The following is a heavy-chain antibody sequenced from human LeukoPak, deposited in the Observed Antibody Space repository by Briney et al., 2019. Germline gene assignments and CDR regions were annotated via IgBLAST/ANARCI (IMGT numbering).Heavy chain of an antibody. V-gene: IGHV3-7*03. CDR1: GFTFTTYW. CDR2: IKQDGSEQ. D-gene: IGHD3-22*01. CDR3: AKVVSYYYDSSALNWFDP. Sequence: GGSLRLSCAASGFTFTTYWMGWVRQAPGKGLGWVANIKQDGSEQYYVDSVKGRFTISRDNAKNSLSLQMNSLRAEDTAVYYCAKVVSYYYDSSALNWFDPWGQGTLVTVSS. J-gene: IGHJ5*02.